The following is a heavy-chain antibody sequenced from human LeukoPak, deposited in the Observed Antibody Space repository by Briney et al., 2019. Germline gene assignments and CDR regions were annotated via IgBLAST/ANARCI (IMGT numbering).Heavy chain of an antibody. D-gene: IGHD2-2*02. CDR3: ARVSRGGIVVVPAAIEDY. CDR1: GGTFSSYA. V-gene: IGHV1-69*05. Sequence: SVKVSCKASGGTFSSYAISWVRQAPGQGLEWMGGIIPIFGTANYAQKFQGRVTITTDESTSTAYMELSSLRSDDTAVYYCARVSRGGIVVVPAAIEDYWGQGTLVTVSS. J-gene: IGHJ4*02. CDR2: IIPIFGTA.